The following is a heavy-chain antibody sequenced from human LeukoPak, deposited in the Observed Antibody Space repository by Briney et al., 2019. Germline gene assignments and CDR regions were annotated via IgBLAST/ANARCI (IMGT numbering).Heavy chain of an antibody. V-gene: IGHV1-46*01. J-gene: IGHJ4*02. Sequence: ASVKVSCKASGYTFTSYYTHWVRQAPGQGLEWMGIINPSGGSTSYAQKFQGRVTMTRDTSTSTVYMELSSLRSEDTAVYYCARTYYYDSSGYPFDYWGQGTLVTVSS. CDR2: INPSGGST. D-gene: IGHD3-22*01. CDR3: ARTYYYDSSGYPFDY. CDR1: GYTFTSYY.